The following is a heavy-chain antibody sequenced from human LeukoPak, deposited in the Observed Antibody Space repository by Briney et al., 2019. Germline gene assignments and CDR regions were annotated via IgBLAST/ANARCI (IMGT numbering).Heavy chain of an antibody. D-gene: IGHD6-13*01. CDR3: ARVKAAAGSGNWFDP. V-gene: IGHV3-23*01. CDR2: ISGSGGST. J-gene: IGHJ5*02. Sequence: GGSLRLSCAASGFTFSSYAMSWVRQAPGKGLEWVSAISGSGGSTYYADSVKGRFTISRDNSKNTLYLQMNSLRAEDTAVYYCARVKAAAGSGNWFDPWGQGTLVTVSS. CDR1: GFTFSSYA.